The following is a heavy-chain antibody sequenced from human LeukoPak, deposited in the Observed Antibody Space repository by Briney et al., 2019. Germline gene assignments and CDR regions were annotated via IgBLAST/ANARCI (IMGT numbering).Heavy chain of an antibody. Sequence: GGSLRLSCVASAFTFSSNYVIWVRQAPGKGLERVSFIYADGTTYYSDSVTGRGTISRDNSKNTVFLQMNSLRADDTALYYCARVNYRAFSIWGQGTMVTVSS. V-gene: IGHV3-66*01. J-gene: IGHJ3*02. D-gene: IGHD4-11*01. CDR3: ARVNYRAFSI. CDR1: AFTFSSNY. CDR2: IYADGTT.